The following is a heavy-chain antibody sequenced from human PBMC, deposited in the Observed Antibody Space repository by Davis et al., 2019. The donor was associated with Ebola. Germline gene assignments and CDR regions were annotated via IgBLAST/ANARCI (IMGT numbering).Heavy chain of an antibody. CDR1: GYTFTNYY. CDR3: ARGDYAGSSFDY. V-gene: IGHV1-46*01. Sequence: ASVTVSCKASGYTFTNYYMHWVRQAPGQGLEWMGMINPNDGRTIYAQKFQGRVTLSVDTSTNQFSLKLTSVTAADTAVYYCARGDYAGSSFDYWGQGTLVTVSS. CDR2: INPNDGRT. D-gene: IGHD4-17*01. J-gene: IGHJ4*02.